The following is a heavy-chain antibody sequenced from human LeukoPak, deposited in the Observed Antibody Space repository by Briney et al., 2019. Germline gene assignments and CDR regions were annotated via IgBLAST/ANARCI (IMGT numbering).Heavy chain of an antibody. D-gene: IGHD6-13*01. CDR2: ISSIGTTI. V-gene: IGHV3-48*03. J-gene: IGHJ5*02. CDR1: GFTFSSYE. CDR3: ARDTQEQGNWFDP. Sequence: PGGSLRLSCAASGFTFSSYEMNWVRQAPGKGLEWVSHISSIGTTIYYADSVKGRFTISRDNAKNTLYLQMNSLRPEDMAVYYCARDTQEQGNWFDPWGQGTLVTVSS.